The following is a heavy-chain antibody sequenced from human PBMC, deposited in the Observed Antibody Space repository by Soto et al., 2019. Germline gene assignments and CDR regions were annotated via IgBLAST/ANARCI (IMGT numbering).Heavy chain of an antibody. CDR2: ISSSSSYI. D-gene: IGHD3-22*01. J-gene: IGHJ5*02. Sequence: EVQLVESGGGLVKPGGSLRLSCAASGFTFSSYSMNWVRQAPGKGLEWVSSISSSSSYIYYADSVKGRFTISRDNAKNSLYLQMNGLRAEDTAVYYCARDPRGGDMIVVVDYANWFDPWGQGTLVTVSS. V-gene: IGHV3-21*01. CDR1: GFTFSSYS. CDR3: ARDPRGGDMIVVVDYANWFDP.